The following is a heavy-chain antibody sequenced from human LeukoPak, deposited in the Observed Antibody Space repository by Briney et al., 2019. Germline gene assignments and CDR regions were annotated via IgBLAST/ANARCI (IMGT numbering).Heavy chain of an antibody. CDR1: GFTFKICG. J-gene: IGHJ4*02. CDR3: ARDRTNFVDY. V-gene: IGHV3-33*01. CDR2: IWNDGSTT. D-gene: IGHD3-9*01. Sequence: GRSLRLSCAASGFTFKICGMHWVRQAPGKGLEWVGVIWNDGSTTFYADSVRGRFTISRDNSKNTLYLQMNSLRAEDTAVYYCARDRTNFVDYWGQGTLVTVSS.